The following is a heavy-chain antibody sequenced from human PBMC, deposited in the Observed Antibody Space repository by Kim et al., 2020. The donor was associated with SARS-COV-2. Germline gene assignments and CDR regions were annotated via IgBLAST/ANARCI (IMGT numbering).Heavy chain of an antibody. CDR3: ARDDAGYCSSTSCYRLYGMDV. Sequence: SETLSLTCTVSGGSISSYYWSWIRQPPGKGLEWIGYIYYSGSTNYNPSLKSRVTISVDTSKNQFSLKLSSVTAADTAVYYCARDDAGYCSSTSCYRLYGMDVWGQGTTVTVSS. CDR1: GGSISSYY. J-gene: IGHJ6*02. CDR2: IYYSGST. V-gene: IGHV4-59*01. D-gene: IGHD2-2*02.